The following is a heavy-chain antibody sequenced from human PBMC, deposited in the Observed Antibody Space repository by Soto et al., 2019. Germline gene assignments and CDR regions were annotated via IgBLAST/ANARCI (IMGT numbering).Heavy chain of an antibody. V-gene: IGHV1-18*01. Sequence: ASVKVSCKASGYTFTSYGISWVRQAPGQGLEWMGWISVYNGNTNYAQKLQGRGTMTADTSTSTAYMELRSMRSDDTAVYYCARAESMDVWGQGTTVTVSS. CDR2: ISVYNGNT. CDR3: ARAESMDV. J-gene: IGHJ6*02. CDR1: GYTFTSYG.